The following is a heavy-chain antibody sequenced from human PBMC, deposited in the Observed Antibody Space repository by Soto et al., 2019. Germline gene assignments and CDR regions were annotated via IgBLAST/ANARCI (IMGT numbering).Heavy chain of an antibody. V-gene: IGHV4-31*03. J-gene: IGHJ4*02. D-gene: IGHD1-1*01. CDR1: GGSISSGGYY. CDR2: IYYSGST. Sequence: QVQLQESGPGLVKPSQTLSLTCTVSGGSISSGGYYWSWIRQHPGKGLEWIGYIYYSGSTYYNPSLKSRVIISVDSSKTLFALKLRSETAADTAVYYRARDRPGTENEYYFDYWGQGTLVTVSS. CDR3: ARDRPGTENEYYFDY.